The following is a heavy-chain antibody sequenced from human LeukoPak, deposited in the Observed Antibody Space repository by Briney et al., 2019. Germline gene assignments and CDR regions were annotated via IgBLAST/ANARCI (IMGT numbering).Heavy chain of an antibody. V-gene: IGHV3-9*01. CDR2: ISWNSGSI. CDR1: GFTFDDYA. J-gene: IGHJ4*02. Sequence: GGSLRLSCAASGFTFDDYAMHWVRQAPGKGLEWVSGISWNSGSIGYADSVKGRFTISRDNAKNSLYLQMNSLRAEDTALYYCAKGSSGWYGSVDYWGQGTLVTVSS. D-gene: IGHD6-19*01. CDR3: AKGSSGWYGSVDY.